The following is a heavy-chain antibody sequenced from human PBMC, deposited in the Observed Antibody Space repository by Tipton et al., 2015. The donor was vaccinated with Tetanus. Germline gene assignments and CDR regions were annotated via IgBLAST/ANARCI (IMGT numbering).Heavy chain of an antibody. CDR2: IYHSGTT. CDR1: GGSISSSNYY. J-gene: IGHJ4*02. V-gene: IGHV4-39*02. CDR3: ARGKHTATFDY. Sequence: TLSLTCTVSGGSISSSNYYWGWIRQPPGKGLEWIGSIYHSGTTYYKPSLRSRVTMSVDTSKIQFSLKLSSVTAADTAVYYCARGKHTATFDYWGQRTLVTVSS.